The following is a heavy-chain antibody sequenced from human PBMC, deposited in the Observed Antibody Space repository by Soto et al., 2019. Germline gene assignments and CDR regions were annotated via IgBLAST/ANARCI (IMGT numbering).Heavy chain of an antibody. CDR3: AKDPRYSYGYGWLDP. CDR1: DGSISTYY. CDR2: VFTSGTT. V-gene: IGHV4-4*07. J-gene: IGHJ5*02. Sequence: SETLSLTCTVSDGSISTYYWSWIRQPAGKELEWIGHVFTSGTTNYTPSLKSRVSMSLDTAKNQFSLKLRSVTAEDTAVYYCAKDPRYSYGYGWLDPWGQGTLVTVSS. D-gene: IGHD5-18*01.